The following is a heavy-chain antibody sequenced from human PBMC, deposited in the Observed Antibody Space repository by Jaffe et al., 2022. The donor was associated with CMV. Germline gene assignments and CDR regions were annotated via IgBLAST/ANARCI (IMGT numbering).Heavy chain of an antibody. D-gene: IGHD6-19*01. J-gene: IGHJ4*02. Sequence: QVQLVQSGAEVKKPGSSVKVSCKASGGTFSSYAISWVRQAPGQGLEWMGRIIPILGIANYAQKFQGRVTITADKSTSTAYMELSSLRSEDTAVYYCARISSGWYGALGYWGQGTLVTVSS. CDR2: IIPILGIA. V-gene: IGHV1-69*09. CDR3: ARISSGWYGALGY. CDR1: GGTFSSYA.